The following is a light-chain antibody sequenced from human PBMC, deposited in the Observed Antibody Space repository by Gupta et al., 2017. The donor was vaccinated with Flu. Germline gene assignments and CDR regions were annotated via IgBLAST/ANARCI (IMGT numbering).Light chain of an antibody. CDR2: EDS. Sequence: SITISCSGTSSDVGGYNYVSWYQQQPGNAPNLIIYEDSNRPSGVSNRFSGSKSGNTASLTISGVQDEDEDDYYCNSYTTSSTVVFGGGTKLTVL. J-gene: IGLJ2*01. CDR1: SSDVGGYNY. CDR3: NSYTTSSTVV. V-gene: IGLV2-14*01.